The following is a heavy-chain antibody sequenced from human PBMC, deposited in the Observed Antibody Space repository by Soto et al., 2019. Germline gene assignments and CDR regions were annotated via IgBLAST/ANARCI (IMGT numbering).Heavy chain of an antibody. V-gene: IGHV4-39*01. J-gene: IGHJ4*02. Sequence: SEAVSVTCIVSGESISSSSYYWGWIRQPPGKGLEWIGSIYYSGRTYYNPSFKSRVTISIDTSKNQFSLKLSSVTATDTAVYYCARQRTTVVTQAYFDHWGQGALVPVSS. CDR2: IYYSGRT. D-gene: IGHD2-21*02. CDR3: ARQRTTVVTQAYFDH. CDR1: GESISSSSYY.